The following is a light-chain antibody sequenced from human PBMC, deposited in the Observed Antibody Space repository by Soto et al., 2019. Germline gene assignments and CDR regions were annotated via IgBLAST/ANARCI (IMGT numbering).Light chain of an antibody. V-gene: IGKV3-15*01. CDR3: QQYNNWPSWT. CDR1: QSVNTN. CDR2: GAS. J-gene: IGKJ1*01. Sequence: EIVVTQSPATLSVSPGERATLSCRASQSVNTNFAWYQQKPGQAPRLLTYGASTRATGIPARFSGSGSGTEFTLTISSLQSEDFAVYYCQQYNNWPSWTFGQGTKV.